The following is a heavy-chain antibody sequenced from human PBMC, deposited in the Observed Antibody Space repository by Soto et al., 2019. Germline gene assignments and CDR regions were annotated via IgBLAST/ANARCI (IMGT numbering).Heavy chain of an antibody. V-gene: IGHV4-34*01. CDR1: GGSVSSSSNYY. CDR2: MSHSGGT. CDR3: ARVERGTATTVVDAFDI. J-gene: IGHJ3*02. D-gene: IGHD1-1*01. Sequence: QVQLQQWGAGLLKPSETLSLTCAVYGGSVSSSSNYYWSWIRQPPGKGLEWIGEMSHSGGTHFNPSLKSRFTISVDTSKNQFSLKMSSVTAADTALYYCARVERGTATTVVDAFDIWGPGTMVTVSS.